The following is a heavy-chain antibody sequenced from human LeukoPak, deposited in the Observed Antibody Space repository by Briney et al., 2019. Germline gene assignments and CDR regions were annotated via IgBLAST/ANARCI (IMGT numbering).Heavy chain of an antibody. Sequence: SVKVSCKASGGTFSSYAISWVRQAPGQGLEWMGRIIPIFGIANYAQKFQGRVPITADKSTSTAYMELSSLRSEDTAVYYCARDTDDSSGYYGNFDYWGQGTLVTVSS. D-gene: IGHD3-22*01. V-gene: IGHV1-69*04. CDR3: ARDTDDSSGYYGNFDY. J-gene: IGHJ4*02. CDR1: GGTFSSYA. CDR2: IIPIFGIA.